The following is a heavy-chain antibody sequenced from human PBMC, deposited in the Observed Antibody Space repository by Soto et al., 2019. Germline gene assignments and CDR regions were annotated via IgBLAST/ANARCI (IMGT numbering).Heavy chain of an antibody. D-gene: IGHD6-6*01. Sequence: ASVKACSKASGNTFSSNGISWVRQAPGQGLECMGWISTYNGNTNYAQRLQDRVTMTTXTXXSXXXMXLXSLRSDXTAVYFCARRSSSSSSIDSWGQGTLVTVSS. V-gene: IGHV1-18*01. CDR2: ISTYNGNT. CDR1: GNTFSSNG. J-gene: IGHJ5*01. CDR3: ARRSSSSSSIDS.